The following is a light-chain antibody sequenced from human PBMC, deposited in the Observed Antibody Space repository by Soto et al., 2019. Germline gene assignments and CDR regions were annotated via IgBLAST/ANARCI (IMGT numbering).Light chain of an antibody. Sequence: QSALTQPASVSGSPGQSITISCTGNTIDVGSYSLVSWYQHHPGKAPQLMIYEASKRPSGVSNRFSGSKSGNTASLTISLLQAEDEADYYCYSSGGSYYVFGTGTKVTVL. CDR2: EAS. CDR3: YSSGGSYYV. CDR1: TIDVGSYSL. J-gene: IGLJ1*01. V-gene: IGLV2-23*01.